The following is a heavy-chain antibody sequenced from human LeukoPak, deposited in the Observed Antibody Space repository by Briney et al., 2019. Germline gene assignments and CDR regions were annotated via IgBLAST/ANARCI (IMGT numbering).Heavy chain of an antibody. CDR3: ARDGSGRDAFDI. V-gene: IGHV1-18*01. CDR1: GYTFTSYG. CDR2: ISAYNGNT. Sequence: ASVXXXXXXSGYTFTSYGXXXXRXAXXXXLXXXXWISAYNGNTNYAQKLQGRVTMTTDTSTSTAYMELRSLRSDDTAVYYCARDGSGRDAFDIWGQGTMVTVSS. J-gene: IGHJ3*02. D-gene: IGHD3-10*01.